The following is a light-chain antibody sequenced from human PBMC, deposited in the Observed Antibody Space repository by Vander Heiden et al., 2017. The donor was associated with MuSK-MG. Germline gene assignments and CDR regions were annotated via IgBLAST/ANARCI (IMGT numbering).Light chain of an antibody. J-gene: IGKJ4*01. Sequence: ELVLTQSPATLSLSPGERATLSCRASQSVSSYLDWYQQKPGQAPRLLIYDASNRANGIPDRFSGSGSGTDFTLTSSSLEPEDFAVYYWQQRSNLLTFGGGTKVEIK. CDR1: QSVSSY. CDR2: DAS. CDR3: QQRSNLLT. V-gene: IGKV3-11*01.